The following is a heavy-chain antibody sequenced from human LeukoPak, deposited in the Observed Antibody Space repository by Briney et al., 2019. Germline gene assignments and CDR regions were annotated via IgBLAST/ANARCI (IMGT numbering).Heavy chain of an antibody. CDR1: GGTLSSYA. Sequence: GASVKVSCKASGGTLSSYAISWVRQAPGQGLEWMGRIIPILGIANYAQKFQGRVTITADKSTSTAYMELSSLRSEDKAVYYCARDYDSSGWDYFQHWGQGTLVTVSS. J-gene: IGHJ1*01. D-gene: IGHD3-22*01. CDR3: ARDYDSSGWDYFQH. CDR2: IIPILGIA. V-gene: IGHV1-69*04.